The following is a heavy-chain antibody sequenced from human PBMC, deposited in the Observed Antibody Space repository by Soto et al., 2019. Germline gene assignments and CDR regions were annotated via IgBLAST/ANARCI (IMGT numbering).Heavy chain of an antibody. CDR3: AREESSCGMAV. CDR2: MNPNSGNT. D-gene: IGHD3-10*01. J-gene: IGHJ6*02. Sequence: QVQLVQSGAEVKKPGASVKVSCKASGYTFTNYDINWVRQATGQGLEWMGWMNPNSGNTGYAQKFQGRVTMTRNTAIRTACMELSGVKSVDTAVYDGAREESSCGMAVGGHCTTVTV. V-gene: IGHV1-8*01. CDR1: GYTFTNYD.